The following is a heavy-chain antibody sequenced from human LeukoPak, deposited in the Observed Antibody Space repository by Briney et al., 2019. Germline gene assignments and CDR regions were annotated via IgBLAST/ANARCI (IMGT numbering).Heavy chain of an antibody. CDR3: ARQEMATSGDFDY. V-gene: IGHV3-7*01. J-gene: IGHJ4*02. Sequence: GGSLRLSCAASGLTFSNYWMSWVRQAPGKGLEWVANIKEDGTEKYYVDSVKGRFTISRDNAKNSLDLQMNSLRAEDTAVYYCARQEMATSGDFDYWGQGTLVTVSS. CDR1: GLTFSNYW. CDR2: IKEDGTEK. D-gene: IGHD5-24*01.